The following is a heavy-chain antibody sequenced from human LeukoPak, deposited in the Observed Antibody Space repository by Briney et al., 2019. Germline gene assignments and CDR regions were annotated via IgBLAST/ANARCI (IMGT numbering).Heavy chain of an antibody. CDR1: GGSISSSSYY. CDR3: ARDPSGYYTSFDY. Sequence: PSETLTLTCTVSGGSISSSSYYWGWIRQPPGKGLEWIGSIYYSGSTYYNPSLKSRVTISVDMSKNQFSLKLSSVTAADTAVYYCARDPSGYYTSFDYWGQGTLVTVSS. D-gene: IGHD3-3*01. J-gene: IGHJ4*02. V-gene: IGHV4-39*07. CDR2: IYYSGST.